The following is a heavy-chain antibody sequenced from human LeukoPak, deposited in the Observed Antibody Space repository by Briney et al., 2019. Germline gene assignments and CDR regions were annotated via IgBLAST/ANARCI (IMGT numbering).Heavy chain of an antibody. CDR3: ARGAAIVGATGTLDY. V-gene: IGHV3-13*01. CDR1: GFTFSSYD. D-gene: IGHD1-26*01. CDR2: IGTAGDT. J-gene: IGHJ4*02. Sequence: GGSLRLSCAASGFTFSSYDMHWVRQATGKGLEWVSAIGTAGDTYYPGSVKGRFTISRENAKNSLYLQMNSLRAEDTAVYYCARGAAIVGATGTLDYWGQGTLVTVSS.